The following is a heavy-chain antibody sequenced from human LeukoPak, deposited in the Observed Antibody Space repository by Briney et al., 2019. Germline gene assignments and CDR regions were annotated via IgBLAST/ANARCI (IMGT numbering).Heavy chain of an antibody. CDR2: IYYSGST. Sequence: SETLSLTCTVSGGSISSYYWSWIRQPPGKGLEWIGYIYYSGSTNYNPSLKSRVTISVDTSKNQFSLKLSSVTAADTAVYYCARDSIVVVSNWFDPWGQGTLVTVSS. CDR1: GGSISSYY. D-gene: IGHD3-22*01. J-gene: IGHJ5*02. V-gene: IGHV4-59*12. CDR3: ARDSIVVVSNWFDP.